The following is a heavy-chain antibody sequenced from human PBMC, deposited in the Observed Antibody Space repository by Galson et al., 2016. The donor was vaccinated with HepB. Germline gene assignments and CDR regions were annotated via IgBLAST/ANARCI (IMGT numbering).Heavy chain of an antibody. D-gene: IGHD6-19*01. CDR1: GFSFSDYS. CDR2: ISGSSSYR. V-gene: IGHV3-11*06. CDR3: ARDPCSGRDNYYKYYGMYV. J-gene: IGHJ6*02. Sequence: SLRLSCAASGFSFSDYSMNWIRQAPGKGLEWVSYISGSSSYRNYVDSVKGRFTISRDNAKNSVYLELNSLSVEDTAIYYCARDPCSGRDNYYKYYGMYVWGQGTTVTVSS.